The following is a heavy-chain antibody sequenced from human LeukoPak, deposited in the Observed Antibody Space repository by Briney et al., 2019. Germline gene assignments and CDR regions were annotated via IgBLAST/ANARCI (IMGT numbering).Heavy chain of an antibody. CDR2: MNPSSGNT. D-gene: IGHD3-10*01. V-gene: IGHV1-8*01. J-gene: IGHJ4*02. CDR3: ASNTQYFSSGRFAY. CDR1: GYTFTSYD. Sequence: ASVKVSCKASGYTFTSYDINWVRQATGQGPEWMGWMNPSSGNTVYAERFQGRVTMTRDTSINTAYWELSSLRSEDTAVYYCASNTQYFSSGRFAYWGQGTLVTVSS.